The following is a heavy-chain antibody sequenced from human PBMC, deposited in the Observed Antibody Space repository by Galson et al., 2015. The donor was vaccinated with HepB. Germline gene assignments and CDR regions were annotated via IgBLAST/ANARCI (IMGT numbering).Heavy chain of an antibody. J-gene: IGHJ5*02. Sequence: SLRLSCAASGFTFSDYYMSWIRQAPGKGLEWVSYISRTGSNISYADSVKGRFSISRDNAKNSLYLQMNSLRAEDTAIYYCATWRWSMIDPNWFDPWGQGIVVTVSS. CDR2: ISRTGSNI. CDR3: ATWRWSMIDPNWFDP. CDR1: GFTFSDYY. V-gene: IGHV3-11*01. D-gene: IGHD2-8*02.